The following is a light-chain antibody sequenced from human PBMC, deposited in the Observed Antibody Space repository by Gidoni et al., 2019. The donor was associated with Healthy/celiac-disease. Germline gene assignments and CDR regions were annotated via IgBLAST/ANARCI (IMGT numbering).Light chain of an antibody. Sequence: AIQLPQSPSSLSASVGDRVTITCRASQGISSALAWYQQKPGKAPKLLIYDASSLESGVPSRFSGSGSGTDFTLTISSLQPEDFATYYCQQFNSYPVTFXGXTKVEIK. CDR1: QGISSA. CDR2: DAS. V-gene: IGKV1-13*02. J-gene: IGKJ4*01. CDR3: QQFNSYPVT.